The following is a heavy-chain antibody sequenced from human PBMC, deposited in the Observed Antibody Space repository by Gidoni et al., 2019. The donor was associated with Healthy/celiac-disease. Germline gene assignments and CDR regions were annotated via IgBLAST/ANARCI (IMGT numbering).Heavy chain of an antibody. J-gene: IGHJ2*01. CDR1: GFTFSSYA. D-gene: IGHD3-10*01. Sequence: EVQLLESGGGLVQPGGSLRLSCAASGFTFSSYAMSWVRQAPGKGLEWVSAILGIGGSTYYADSVKGRFTISRDNSKNTLYLQMNSLRAEDTAVYYCAKVSLWFRERYFDLWGRGTLVTVSS. CDR3: AKVSLWFRERYFDL. CDR2: ILGIGGST. V-gene: IGHV3-23*01.